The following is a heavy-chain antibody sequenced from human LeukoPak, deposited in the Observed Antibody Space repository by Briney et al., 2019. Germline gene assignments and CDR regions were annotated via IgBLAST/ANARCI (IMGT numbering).Heavy chain of an antibody. Sequence: PGGSLRLSCKASGFTFTNAWMNWVRQAPGKGLEWVSVIYSGGSTYYADSVKGRFTISRDNSKNTLYLQMNSLRAEDTAVYYCASSAYDILTGYSKTYYYYGMDVWGQGTTVTVSS. CDR3: ASSAYDILTGYSKTYYYYGMDV. CDR1: GFTFTNAW. J-gene: IGHJ6*02. D-gene: IGHD3-9*01. CDR2: IYSGGST. V-gene: IGHV3-53*01.